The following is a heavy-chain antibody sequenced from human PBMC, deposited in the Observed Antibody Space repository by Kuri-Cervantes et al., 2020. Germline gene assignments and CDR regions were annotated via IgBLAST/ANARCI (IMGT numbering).Heavy chain of an antibody. CDR3: ARVVGSSWDFDY. Sequence: ASVKVSCKASGYTFTGYYMHWVRQAPGQGLEWMGMINPSGGSTSYAQKFQGRVTMTRDTSTYTVYMELSSLRSEDTAFYYCARVVGSSWDFDYWGQGTLVTVSS. J-gene: IGHJ4*02. CDR2: INPSGGST. D-gene: IGHD6-19*01. CDR1: GYTFTGYY. V-gene: IGHV1-46*01.